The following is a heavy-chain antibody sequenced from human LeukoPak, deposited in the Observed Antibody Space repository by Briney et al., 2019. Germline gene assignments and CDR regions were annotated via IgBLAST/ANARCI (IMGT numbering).Heavy chain of an antibody. D-gene: IGHD5-12*01. CDR3: ARHGIVATITHFDY. J-gene: IGHJ4*02. CDR2: IYYSGST. CDR1: GGSISSSSHY. Sequence: SETLSLTCTVSGGSISSSSHYWGWIRQPPGKGLEWIGSIYYSGSTYYNPSLKSRVTISVDTSKNQFSLKLSSVTAPDTAVYYCARHGIVATITHFDYWGQGTLVTVSS. V-gene: IGHV4-39*01.